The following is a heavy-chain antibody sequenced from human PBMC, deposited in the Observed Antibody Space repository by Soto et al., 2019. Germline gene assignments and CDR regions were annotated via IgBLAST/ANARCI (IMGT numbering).Heavy chain of an antibody. CDR1: GFTFNNYW. J-gene: IGHJ4*02. CDR3: ARDYDFWSGYEDF. CDR2: IKHDGNEK. Sequence: EVQLVESGGGLVQPGGSLRVSCAASGFTFNNYWMTWVRQAPGKGLEWVASIKHDGNEKYYADSVKGRFTLSRDNAKNSLYLQMNSLRAEDTAMYYCARDYDFWSGYEDFWGQGTLVTVSS. V-gene: IGHV3-7*01. D-gene: IGHD3-3*01.